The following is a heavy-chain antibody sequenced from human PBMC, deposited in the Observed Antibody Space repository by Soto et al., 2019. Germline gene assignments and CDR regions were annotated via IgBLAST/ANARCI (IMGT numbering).Heavy chain of an antibody. CDR3: ASGGGYSYGTSYFDY. Sequence: QVQLVQSGAEVKKPGASVKVSCKASGYTFTSYGISWVRQAPGQGLEWMGWISAYNGNTNYAQKLQGRVTMTTDTSSRTADMELRSLRSDDTGVYYCASGGGYSYGTSYFDYWGQGTLVTVSS. CDR1: GYTFTSYG. J-gene: IGHJ4*02. CDR2: ISAYNGNT. V-gene: IGHV1-18*01. D-gene: IGHD5-18*01.